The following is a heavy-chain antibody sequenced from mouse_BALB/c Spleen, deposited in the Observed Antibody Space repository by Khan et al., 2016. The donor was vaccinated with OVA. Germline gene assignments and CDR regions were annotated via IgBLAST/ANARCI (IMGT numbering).Heavy chain of an antibody. V-gene: IGHV9-1*02. CDR3: SRCYWYFDV. Sequence: QIQLVQSGPEPKKPGETVKISCKASGYTFTNHGMNWVKQAPGKGLKWMGWINTYTGEPTYADDFKGRFAFSLETSASPAYLQINNLTNEDMATYFFSRCYWYFDVWGAGTTVTVSS. J-gene: IGHJ1*01. CDR2: INTYTGEP. CDR1: GYTFTNHG.